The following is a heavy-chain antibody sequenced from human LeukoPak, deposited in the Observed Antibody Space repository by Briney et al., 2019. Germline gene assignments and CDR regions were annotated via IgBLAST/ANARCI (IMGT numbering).Heavy chain of an antibody. D-gene: IGHD2-21*02. V-gene: IGHV3-7*01. CDR2: INKDGSEK. J-gene: IGHJ4*02. Sequence: GGSLRLSCAASGFTFSTYSLSWLRQAPGKGLEWVAKINKDGSEKGYVDSVKGRFTISRDNARGSLYLQLNSLRAEDTAVYYCARGFQRGDSPVWGQGTLVTVSS. CDR3: ARGFQRGDSPV. CDR1: GFTFSTYS.